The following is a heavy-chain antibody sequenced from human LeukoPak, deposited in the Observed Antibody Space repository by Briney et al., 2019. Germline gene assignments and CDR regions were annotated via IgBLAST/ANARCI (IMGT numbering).Heavy chain of an antibody. CDR2: ISGSGGST. CDR3: VKGGSSSWYAFDI. J-gene: IGHJ3*02. CDR1: GFTFSSYA. V-gene: IGHV3-23*01. Sequence: PGGSLRLSCAASGFTFSSYAMSWVRQAPGKGLEWVTTISGSGGSTYYADSVKGRFTVSRDNSKNTLYLQMNSLRDEDTAIYYCVKGGSSSWYAFDIWGQGTMVTVSS. D-gene: IGHD6-13*01.